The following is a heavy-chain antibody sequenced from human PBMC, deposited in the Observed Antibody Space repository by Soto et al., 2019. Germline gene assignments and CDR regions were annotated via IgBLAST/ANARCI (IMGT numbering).Heavy chain of an antibody. J-gene: IGHJ4*02. CDR2: VWKDGSNR. V-gene: IGHV3-30*02. CDR1: GITFSDYG. D-gene: IGHD5-18*01. Sequence: PGGSLRLACAASGITFSDYGMHWVRQAAGKGLEWVAGVWKDGSNRYYVDSVKGRFTISRDNSKNTLYLQMNSLRDEDTAVYYCAKVPRGSNFGYYNFWGQGTLVTVSS. CDR3: AKVPRGSNFGYYNF.